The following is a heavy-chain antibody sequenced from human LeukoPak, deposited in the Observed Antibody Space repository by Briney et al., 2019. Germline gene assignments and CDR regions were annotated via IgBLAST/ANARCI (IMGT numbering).Heavy chain of an antibody. J-gene: IGHJ1*01. CDR1: GGSISNNW. D-gene: IGHD3-22*01. Sequence: PSETLSPTCAVTGGSISNNWWTWVRQPPGKGLEWIGEISQSARTNYNPSLKSRVTMSIDKSRNQFSLRMSSVTAADAAVYYCAGVRLGSSGFSEYFEHWGQGTLVTVSS. CDR3: AGVRLGSSGFSEYFEH. CDR2: ISQSART. V-gene: IGHV4-4*02.